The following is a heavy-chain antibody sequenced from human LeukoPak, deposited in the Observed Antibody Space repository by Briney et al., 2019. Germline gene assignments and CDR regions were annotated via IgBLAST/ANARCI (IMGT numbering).Heavy chain of an antibody. J-gene: IGHJ4*02. V-gene: IGHV3-23*01. CDR2: LTNTGGTK. Sequence: GGSLRLSCTASGFTFDAYAMNWVRQAPGKGLEWVSGLTNTGGTKYYADSVKGRFSISRDNSKITVSLQMNSLSADDTAVYYCARSAYLDSSGYYFDFWGQGTLVTVSS. CDR3: ARSAYLDSSGYYFDF. CDR1: GFTFDAYA. D-gene: IGHD3-22*01.